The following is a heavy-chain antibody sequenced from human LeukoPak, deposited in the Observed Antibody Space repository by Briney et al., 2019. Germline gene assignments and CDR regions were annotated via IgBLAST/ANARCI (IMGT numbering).Heavy chain of an antibody. D-gene: IGHD3-10*01. V-gene: IGHV4-59*01. J-gene: IGHJ4*02. CDR1: GGSISSYY. Sequence: PSETLSLTCTVSGGSISSYYWSWIRRPPGKGLEWIGYIYYSGSTNYNPSLKSRVTISVDTSKNQFSLKLSSVTAADTAVYYCARDRHYYGSGRPSYFDYWGQGTLVTVSS. CDR3: ARDRHYYGSGRPSYFDY. CDR2: IYYSGST.